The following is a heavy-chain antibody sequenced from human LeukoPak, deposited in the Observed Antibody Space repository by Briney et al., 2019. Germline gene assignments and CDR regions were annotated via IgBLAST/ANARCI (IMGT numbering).Heavy chain of an antibody. CDR3: ARDRELGELLFPFDY. CDR1: GFTFSSYA. V-gene: IGHV3-30*04. J-gene: IGHJ4*02. Sequence: GGSLRLSCAASGFTFSSYAMHWVRQAPGKGLEWVAVISYDGSNKYYADSVKGRFTISRDNSKNTLYLQMNSLRAEDTAVYYCARDRELGELLFPFDYWGQGTLVTVSS. CDR2: ISYDGSNK. D-gene: IGHD1-26*01.